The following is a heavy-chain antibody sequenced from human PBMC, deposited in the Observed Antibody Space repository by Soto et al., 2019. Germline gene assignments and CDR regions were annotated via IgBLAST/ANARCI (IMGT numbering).Heavy chain of an antibody. V-gene: IGHV1-69*01. CDR2: IIAILGKA. D-gene: IGHD1-26*01. J-gene: IGHJ3*01. CDR3: ARERGGAIIVGVTGTFDV. CDR1: GGTFSSYA. Sequence: EQLVQSGSEVKKPGSSVKVSCKASGGTFSSYAISWVRQAPGQGLEWMGGIIAILGKANYAEKFQGRVTITADESTSTANMELRSLRSEDTAVYYCARERGGAIIVGVTGTFDVLCQGPLVTVSS.